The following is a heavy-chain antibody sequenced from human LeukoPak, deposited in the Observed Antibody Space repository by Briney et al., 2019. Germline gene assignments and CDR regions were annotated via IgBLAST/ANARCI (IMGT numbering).Heavy chain of an antibody. CDR2: ISTTSSYI. V-gene: IGHV3-21*01. Sequence: GGPLRLSCAASGFTFSSYTMNWVRQAPGKGLEWVSSISTTSSYIYYADSVKGRFTISRDNAKNSLYLQMNSLRAEDTAVYSCARSFRGHYDSSGYDYWGQGTLVTVSS. CDR1: GFTFSSYT. J-gene: IGHJ4*02. D-gene: IGHD3-22*01. CDR3: ARSFRGHYDSSGYDY.